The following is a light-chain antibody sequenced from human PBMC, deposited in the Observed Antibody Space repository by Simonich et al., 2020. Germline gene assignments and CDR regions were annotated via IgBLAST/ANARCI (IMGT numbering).Light chain of an antibody. Sequence: QLVLTQSPSASASLGPSVKLPCTLSSGHSSYAISVHQQQPEKGPRYLMKLNSDGSHSKGDGIPDRVSGSSSGAERYLTLSSLQSEDEADYYCQTWGTGIQVFGGGTKLTVL. J-gene: IGLJ2*01. CDR2: LNSDGSH. CDR1: SGHSSYA. CDR3: QTWGTGIQV. V-gene: IGLV4-69*01.